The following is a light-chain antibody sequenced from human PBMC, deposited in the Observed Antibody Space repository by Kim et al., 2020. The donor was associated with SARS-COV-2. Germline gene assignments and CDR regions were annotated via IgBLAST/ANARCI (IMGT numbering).Light chain of an antibody. J-gene: IGKJ2*01. CDR3: QQTYSMLFT. CDR2: AAS. V-gene: IGKV1-39*01. CDR1: QSISTY. Sequence: SASVGDSVTSTCRTSQSISTYLNWYQQKPGKAPRLLIYAASSLQSGVPSRFSGSGSGTDFTLTISSLQPEDFATYFCQQTYSMLFTFGQGTKLEI.